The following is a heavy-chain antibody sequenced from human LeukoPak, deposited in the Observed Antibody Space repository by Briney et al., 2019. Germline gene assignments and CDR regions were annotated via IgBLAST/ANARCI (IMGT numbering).Heavy chain of an antibody. D-gene: IGHD6-19*01. V-gene: IGHV4-59*08. CDR3: VRRDTGWNYFDY. J-gene: IGHJ4*02. CDR1: GGSINSHY. Sequence: SETLSLTCAVSGGSINSHYWGWILQPAGKGLQWIGDIYYTGKNNYNPSLKSRVTISLDTSKDHLSLNLTSVVAADTAIYYCVRRDTGWNYFDYWGQGILVTVCS. CDR2: IYYTGKN.